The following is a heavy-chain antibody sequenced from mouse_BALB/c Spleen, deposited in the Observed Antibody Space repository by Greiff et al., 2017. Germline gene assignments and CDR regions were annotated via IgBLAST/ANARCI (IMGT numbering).Heavy chain of an antibody. V-gene: IGHV1-9*01. Sequence: VQLQESGAELMKPGASVKIFCKATGYTFSSYWIEWVKQRPGHGLEWIGEILPGSGSTNYNEKFKGKATFTADTSSNTADMQHSSLTSEDSAVYYCARSYYGSSSGYWGQGTTLTVSS. CDR1: GYTFSSYW. CDR2: ILPGSGST. D-gene: IGHD1-1*01. J-gene: IGHJ2*01. CDR3: ARSYYGSSSGY.